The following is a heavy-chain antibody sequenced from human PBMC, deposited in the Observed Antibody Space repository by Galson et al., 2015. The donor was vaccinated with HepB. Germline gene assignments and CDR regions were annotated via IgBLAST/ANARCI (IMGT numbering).Heavy chain of an antibody. D-gene: IGHD3-10*01. CDR1: GFTFTAYA. CDR3: ARYTTMAGGAALDV. Sequence: SVKVSCKASGFTFTAYAIHWMRQAPGQRLEWMGWISAYNGNTDYAQKLQGRVTMTTDTSTSTAYMELRSLRSDDTAVYYCARYTTMAGGAALDVWGIGTTVTVSS. CDR2: ISAYNGNT. V-gene: IGHV1-18*01. J-gene: IGHJ6*04.